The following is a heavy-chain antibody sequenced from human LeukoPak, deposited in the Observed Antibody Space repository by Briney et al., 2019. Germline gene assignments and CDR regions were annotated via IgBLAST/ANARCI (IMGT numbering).Heavy chain of an antibody. CDR1: GFSLSTSGVG. J-gene: IGHJ5*02. CDR3: AHRTMGHGDYLGPWFDP. Sequence: SGPTLVNPTQTLTLTCTFSGFSLSTSGVGVGWIRQPPGKALEWLALIYWDDDKRYSPSLKSRLTITKDTSKNQVVPTMTNMDPVDTATYYCAHRTMGHGDYLGPWFDPWGQGTLVTVSS. D-gene: IGHD4-17*01. CDR2: IYWDDDK. V-gene: IGHV2-5*02.